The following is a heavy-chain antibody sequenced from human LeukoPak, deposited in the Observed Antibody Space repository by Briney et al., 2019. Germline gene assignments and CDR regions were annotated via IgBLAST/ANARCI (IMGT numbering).Heavy chain of an antibody. Sequence: GGSLRLSCAASGFTFSSYWMQWVRQAPGKGLEWASYISTSSTTIYYADSVKGRFTISRDKAKNSLYLQMNSLRDEDTAVYYCARGDTSAAVGPPYYWGQGTLVTVSS. J-gene: IGHJ4*02. CDR2: ISTSSTTI. V-gene: IGHV3-48*02. D-gene: IGHD6-13*01. CDR1: GFTFSSYW. CDR3: ARGDTSAAVGPPYY.